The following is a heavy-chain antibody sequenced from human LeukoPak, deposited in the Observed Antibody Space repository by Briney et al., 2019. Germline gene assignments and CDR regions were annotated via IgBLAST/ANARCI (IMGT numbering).Heavy chain of an antibody. D-gene: IGHD2-2*01. CDR2: ISASGGST. Sequence: GGSLRLSCAASGFTFSSYAMNWVRQAPGKGLEWVSTISASGGSTYYFVKGRFTISRDNSKNTLYLQMNSLRAEDTAVYYCAKGYCSSTNCKESFFDYWGRETLVTVSS. V-gene: IGHV3-23*01. J-gene: IGHJ4*02. CDR3: AKGYCSSTNCKESFFDY. CDR1: GFTFSSYA.